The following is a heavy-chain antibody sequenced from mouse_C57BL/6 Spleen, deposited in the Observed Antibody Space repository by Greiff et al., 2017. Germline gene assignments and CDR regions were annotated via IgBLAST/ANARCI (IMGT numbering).Heavy chain of an antibody. Sequence: VQLKESGPELVKPGASVKISCKASGYSFTGYYMHWVKQSPGNILDWIGYIYPYNGVSSYNQNFKGKATLTVDKSSSTAYMELRSLTSEDSAVYYCARSNYGGYYAMDYWGQGTSVTVSS. V-gene: IGHV1-31*01. CDR1: GYSFTGYY. D-gene: IGHD2-5*01. CDR2: IYPYNGVS. J-gene: IGHJ4*01. CDR3: ARSNYGGYYAMDY.